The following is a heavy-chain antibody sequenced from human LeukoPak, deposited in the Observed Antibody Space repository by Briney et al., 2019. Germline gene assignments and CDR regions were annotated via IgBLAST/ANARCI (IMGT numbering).Heavy chain of an antibody. CDR3: ARDSSGFYYGYNWFDP. D-gene: IGHD3-22*01. J-gene: IGHJ5*02. CDR2: INPNSGGT. V-gene: IGHV1-2*02. CDR1: GYTFTGYY. Sequence: ASVKVSCKASGYTFTGYYMHWVRLAPGQGLEWMGWINPNSGGTNYAQKFQGRVTMTRDTSISTAYMELSRLRSDDTAVYYCARDSSGFYYGYNWFDPWGQGTLVTVSS.